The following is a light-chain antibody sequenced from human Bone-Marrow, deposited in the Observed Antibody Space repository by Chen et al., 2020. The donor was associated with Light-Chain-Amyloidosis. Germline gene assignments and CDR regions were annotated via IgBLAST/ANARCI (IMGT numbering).Light chain of an antibody. Sequence: IQMTLSPSSLAASVVDRVTISCRASQGIRRYLNWYQQKPGEDPKLLIYAIFNLQSGVPSRFSGSGSGTDFTLTISSLQPEDFATYFCEQSYSTPTFGGGTKVEIK. V-gene: IGKV1-39*01. J-gene: IGKJ4*01. CDR2: AIF. CDR3: EQSYSTPT. CDR1: QGIRRY.